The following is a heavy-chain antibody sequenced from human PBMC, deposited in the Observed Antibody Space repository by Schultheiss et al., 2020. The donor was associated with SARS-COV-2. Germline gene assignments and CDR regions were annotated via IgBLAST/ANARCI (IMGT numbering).Heavy chain of an antibody. CDR2: IRYDGSNK. CDR1: GFTFSSYG. CDR3: AKDWVGIAAAGRRVPYYYYGMDV. V-gene: IGHV3-30*02. J-gene: IGHJ6*02. D-gene: IGHD6-13*01. Sequence: GGSLRLSCAASGFTFSSYGMHWVRQAPGKGLEWVAFIRYDGSNKYYADSVKGRFTISRDNSKNTLYLQMNSLRAEDTAVYYCAKDWVGIAAAGRRVPYYYYGMDVWGQGTTVTVSS.